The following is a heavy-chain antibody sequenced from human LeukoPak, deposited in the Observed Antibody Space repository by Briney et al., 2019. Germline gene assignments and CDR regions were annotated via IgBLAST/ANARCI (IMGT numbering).Heavy chain of an antibody. CDR1: GFTFSSYG. CDR3: TRGTNDYGGIERKKPFDY. Sequence: QPGGSLRLSCAASGFTFSSYGMHWVRQAPGKGLEWVAVISYDGSNKYYADSVKGRFTISRDNSKNTLYLQMSSLRAEDTAVYYCTRGTNDYGGIERKKPFDYWGQGTLVTVSS. D-gene: IGHD4-23*01. V-gene: IGHV3-30*03. CDR2: ISYDGSNK. J-gene: IGHJ4*02.